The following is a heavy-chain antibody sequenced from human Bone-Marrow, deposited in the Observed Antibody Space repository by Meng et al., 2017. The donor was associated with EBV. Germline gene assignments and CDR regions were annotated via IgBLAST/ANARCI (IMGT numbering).Heavy chain of an antibody. CDR1: GFTCSSYW. J-gene: IGHJ4*02. CDR3: ARGRGYCSSTSCYPNFDY. CDR2: INSDGSST. V-gene: IGHV3-74*01. D-gene: IGHD2-2*01. Sequence: EVQLVESXXXXVXXGGXLRLSCVASGFTCSSYWMHWVRQAPGKGLVWVSRINSDGSSTSYADSVKGRFTISRDNAKNTLYLQMNSLRAEDTAVYYCARGRGYCSSTSCYPNFDYWGQGTLVTVSS.